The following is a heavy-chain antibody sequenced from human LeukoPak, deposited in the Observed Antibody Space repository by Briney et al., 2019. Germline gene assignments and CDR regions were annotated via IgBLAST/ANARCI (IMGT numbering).Heavy chain of an antibody. D-gene: IGHD6-13*01. CDR1: GFTFSSAW. V-gene: IGHV3-15*07. Sequence: GGSLRLSCAASGFTFSSAWMNWVRQAPGKGLEWVGRIKSETDGGTTDYAAPVKGTFTISRDDSENTLYLQMNSLRAEDTAVYYCARSGIGATEIDYWGQGTLVTVSS. J-gene: IGHJ4*02. CDR3: ARSGIGATEIDY. CDR2: IKSETDGGTT.